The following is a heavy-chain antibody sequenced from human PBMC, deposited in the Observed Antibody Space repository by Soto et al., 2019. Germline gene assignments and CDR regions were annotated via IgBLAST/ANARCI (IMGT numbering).Heavy chain of an antibody. CDR3: AKYSGDFPVYNGLNV. J-gene: IGHJ6*02. D-gene: IGHD1-26*01. Sequence: EVRLLESGGGLVQPGGSLRLSCAASGFPFAPSAMIWVRQAPGKGPEWLSLISGGGDLAYYAESVKGRFTSSRDNSKNTLYLQMTFLRVEDTAVYYCAKYSGDFPVYNGLNVWGQGITVTVSS. CDR2: ISGGGDLA. V-gene: IGHV3-23*01. CDR1: GFPFAPSA.